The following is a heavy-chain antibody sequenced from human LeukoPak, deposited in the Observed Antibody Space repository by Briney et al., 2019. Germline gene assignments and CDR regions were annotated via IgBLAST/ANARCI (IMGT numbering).Heavy chain of an antibody. CDR3: ARGIVVVPAAMRWWFDP. CDR2: INPNSGGT. V-gene: IGHV1-2*02. D-gene: IGHD2-2*01. J-gene: IGHJ5*02. Sequence: GASVKVSCKASGYTFTGYYMHWVRQAPGHGLEWMGWINPNSGGTNYAQKFQGRVTMTRDTSISTAYMELSRLRSDDTAVYYCARGIVVVPAAMRWWFDPWGQGTLVTVSS. CDR1: GYTFTGYY.